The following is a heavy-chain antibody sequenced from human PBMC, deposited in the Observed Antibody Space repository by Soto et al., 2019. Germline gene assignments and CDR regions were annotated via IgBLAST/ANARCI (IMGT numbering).Heavy chain of an antibody. CDR2: ISSSSSYI. J-gene: IGHJ4*02. CDR3: ARRGLWFGELIYFDY. D-gene: IGHD3-10*01. CDR1: GFTFSSYS. V-gene: IGHV3-21*01. Sequence: GGSLRLSCAASGFTFSSYSMNWVRQAPGKGLEWVSSISSSSSYIYYADSVKGRFTISRDNAKNSLYLQMNSLRAEDTAVYYCARRGLWFGELIYFDYWGQGTLVTVSS.